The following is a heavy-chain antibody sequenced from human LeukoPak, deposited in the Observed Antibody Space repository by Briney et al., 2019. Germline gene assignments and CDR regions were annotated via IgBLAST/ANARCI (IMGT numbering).Heavy chain of an antibody. Sequence: ASVKVSCKASGYTFTSYGISWVRQAPGQGLEWMGWISAYNGNTNYAQKLQGRVTMTTDTSTSTAYMELRSLRSDDTAVYYCARGEIFGVAYYYYMDVWGKGTTVTVSS. D-gene: IGHD3-3*01. V-gene: IGHV1-18*01. CDR3: ARGEIFGVAYYYYMDV. CDR2: ISAYNGNT. J-gene: IGHJ6*03. CDR1: GYTFTSYG.